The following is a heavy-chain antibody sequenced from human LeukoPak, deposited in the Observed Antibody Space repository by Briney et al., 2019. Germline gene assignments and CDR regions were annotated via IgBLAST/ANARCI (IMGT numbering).Heavy chain of an antibody. V-gene: IGHV1-24*01. D-gene: IGHD6-13*01. CDR3: ATPLTTAAAGPFDY. CDR1: GYTLPELS. J-gene: IGHJ4*02. Sequence: ASVKVSCRVSGYTLPELSMHWVRQAPGKGLESMGGIDPEDGETIYAQKFQGRVTMTEDTSTDTAYMELSSLRSEDTAVYYCATPLTTAAAGPFDYWGQGTLVTVSS. CDR2: IDPEDGET.